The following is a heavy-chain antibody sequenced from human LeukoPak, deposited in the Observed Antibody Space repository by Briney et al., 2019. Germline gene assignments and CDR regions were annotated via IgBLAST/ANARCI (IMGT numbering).Heavy chain of an antibody. Sequence: ASVKVSCTASGYTFTSYFLHWVRQAPGQGLEWMGIINPSGGSTNYAQKFQGRVTITADESTSTAYMELSSLRSEDTAVYYCARDPGVGATRGIWFDPWGQGTLVTVSS. J-gene: IGHJ5*02. CDR2: INPSGGST. CDR1: GYTFTSYF. CDR3: ARDPGVGATRGIWFDP. D-gene: IGHD1-26*01. V-gene: IGHV1-46*01.